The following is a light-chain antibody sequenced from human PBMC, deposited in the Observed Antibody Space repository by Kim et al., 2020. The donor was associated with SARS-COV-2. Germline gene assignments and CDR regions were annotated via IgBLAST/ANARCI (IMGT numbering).Light chain of an antibody. V-gene: IGKV3-11*01. CDR1: QSVNTY. Sequence: EIVLTQSPATLSLSPGERATLSCRASQSVNTYLAWYQQRPGQAPRLLIYDASNRATCIPVRFSGSGFGTDFTLTISSLEPEDFAVYYCHHRSDWPLTFGGGTKVEI. CDR3: HHRSDWPLT. CDR2: DAS. J-gene: IGKJ4*01.